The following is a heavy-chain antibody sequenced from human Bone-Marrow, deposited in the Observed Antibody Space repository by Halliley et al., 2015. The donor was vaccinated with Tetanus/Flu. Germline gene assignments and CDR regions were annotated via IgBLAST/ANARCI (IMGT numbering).Heavy chain of an antibody. Sequence: APGKGLVWVSRSDHTGSDTTYADSVKGRFTISRDNSENTMYLEMNSLRPEDTAMYYCARLNYWGQGTLVTVSA. CDR3: ARLNY. J-gene: IGHJ4*02. D-gene: IGHD3-10*01. CDR2: SDHTGSDT. V-gene: IGHV3-74*01.